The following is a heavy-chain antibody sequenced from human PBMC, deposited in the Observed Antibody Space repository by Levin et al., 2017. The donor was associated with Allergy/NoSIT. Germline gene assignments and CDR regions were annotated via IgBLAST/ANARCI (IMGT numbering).Heavy chain of an antibody. J-gene: IGHJ4*02. CDR3: AKTPIVVVASAPYYFDY. Sequence: PGGSLRLSCAASGFSFGRYAMSWVRQAPGKGLEWVSAISGSGSTYYADSVKGRITISRDNSKNTLFLQMNTLRAEDTAVYYCAKTPIVVVASAPYYFDYWGQGTLVTVSS. V-gene: IGHV3-23*01. CDR1: GFSFGRYA. CDR2: ISGSGST. D-gene: IGHD2-21*01.